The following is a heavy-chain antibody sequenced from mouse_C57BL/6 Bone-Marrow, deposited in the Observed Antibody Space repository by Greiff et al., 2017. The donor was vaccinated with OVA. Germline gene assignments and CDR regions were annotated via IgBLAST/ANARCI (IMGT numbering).Heavy chain of an antibody. V-gene: IGHV1-74*01. Sequence: QVHVKQPGAELVKPGASVKVSCKASGYTFTSYWMHWVKQRPGQGLEWIGRIHPSDSDTNYNQKFKGKATLTVDKSSSTAYMQLSSLESEDYAVYYCAMVAQATPYFDYWGKGTTLTVSS. CDR3: AMVAQATPYFDY. D-gene: IGHD3-2*02. CDR2: IHPSDSDT. CDR1: GYTFTSYW. J-gene: IGHJ2*01.